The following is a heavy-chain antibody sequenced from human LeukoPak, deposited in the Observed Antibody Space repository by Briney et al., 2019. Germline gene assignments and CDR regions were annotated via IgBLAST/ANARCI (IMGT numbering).Heavy chain of an antibody. CDR3: ARDGAEYYDFWSPGWFDP. CDR2: IIPIFGTA. CDR1: GGTFSSYA. V-gene: IGHV1-69*01. Sequence: ASVKVSCKASGGTFSSYAISWVRQAPGQGLEWMGGIIPIFGTANYAQKFQGRVTITADESTSTAYMELSSLRSEDTAVYYCARDGAEYYDFWSPGWFDPWGQGTLVTVSS. J-gene: IGHJ5*02. D-gene: IGHD3-3*01.